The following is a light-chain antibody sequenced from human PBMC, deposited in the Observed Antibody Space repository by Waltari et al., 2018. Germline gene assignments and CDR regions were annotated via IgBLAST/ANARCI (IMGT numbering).Light chain of an antibody. V-gene: IGKV3-20*01. CDR3: QQYTRSVWT. J-gene: IGKJ1*01. CDR2: GAS. Sequence: EVVLTQSPGILSLSPGERATLSCRASQSFSSSYLAWYQQKPGQAPRLLIYGASNRATGIPDRFSGSGSGTDFTLTISRLEPEDFAVYYCQQYTRSVWTFGQGTKVEI. CDR1: QSFSSSY.